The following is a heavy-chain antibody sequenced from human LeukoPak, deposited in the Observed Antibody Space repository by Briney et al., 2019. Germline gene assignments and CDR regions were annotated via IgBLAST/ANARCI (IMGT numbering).Heavy chain of an antibody. CDR2: INHSGST. D-gene: IGHD3-16*01. CDR3: ARGGGYPSPYFDY. Sequence: SETLSLTCAVYGGSFSGYYWSWIRQPPGKGLEWIGEINHSGSTNYNPSLKSRVTISVDTSKNQFSLKLSSVTAADTAVYYCARGGGYPSPYFDYWGQGTLVTVSS. V-gene: IGHV4-34*01. J-gene: IGHJ4*02. CDR1: GGSFSGYY.